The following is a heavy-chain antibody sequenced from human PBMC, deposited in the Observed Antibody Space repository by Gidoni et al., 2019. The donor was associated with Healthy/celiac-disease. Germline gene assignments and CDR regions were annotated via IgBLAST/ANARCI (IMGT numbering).Heavy chain of an antibody. D-gene: IGHD6-19*01. Sequence: PSFQGHVTISADKSISTAYLQWSSLKASDTAMYYCASHKAVAGTADAFDIWGQGTMVTVSS. CDR3: ASHKAVAGTADAFDI. J-gene: IGHJ3*02. V-gene: IGHV5-10-1*01.